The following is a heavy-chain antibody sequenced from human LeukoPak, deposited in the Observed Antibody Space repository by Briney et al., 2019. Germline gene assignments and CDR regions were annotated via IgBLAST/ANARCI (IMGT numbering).Heavy chain of an antibody. J-gene: IGHJ4*02. V-gene: IGHV4-39*07. D-gene: IGHD5-18*01. CDR2: IYYSGST. Sequence: SETLSLTCTVSGGSISSSSYYWGWIRQPPGKGLEWIGSIYYSGSTYYNPSLKSRVTISVDTSKNQFSLKLSSVTAADTAVYYCARGYSYGTLTWWGQGTLVTVSS. CDR3: ARGYSYGTLTW. CDR1: GGSISSSSYY.